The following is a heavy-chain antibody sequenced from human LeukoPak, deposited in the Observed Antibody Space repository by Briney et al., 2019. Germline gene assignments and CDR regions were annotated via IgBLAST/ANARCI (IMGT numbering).Heavy chain of an antibody. V-gene: IGHV3-9*01. Sequence: GGSLRLSCAASGFTFDDYAMHWVRQAPGKGLEWVSGISWNSGSIGYADSVKGRFTISRDNSKNTLYLQMNSLRAEDTAVYYCAKVGIAAPGWTFDPWGQGTLVTVSS. CDR1: GFTFDDYA. J-gene: IGHJ5*02. CDR2: ISWNSGSI. D-gene: IGHD6-6*01. CDR3: AKVGIAAPGWTFDP.